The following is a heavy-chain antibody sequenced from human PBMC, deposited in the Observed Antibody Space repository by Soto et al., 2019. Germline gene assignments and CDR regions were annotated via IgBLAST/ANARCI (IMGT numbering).Heavy chain of an antibody. CDR3: AKDTYYDILTGYLSRDAFDI. CDR2: ISGSGGST. V-gene: IGHV3-23*01. D-gene: IGHD3-9*01. Sequence: PGGSLRLSCAASGFTFSSYAMSWVRQAPGKGLEWVSAISGSGGSTYCADSVKGRFTISRDNSKNTLYLQMNSLRAEDTAVYYCAKDTYYDILTGYLSRDAFDIWGQGTMVTVSS. CDR1: GFTFSSYA. J-gene: IGHJ3*02.